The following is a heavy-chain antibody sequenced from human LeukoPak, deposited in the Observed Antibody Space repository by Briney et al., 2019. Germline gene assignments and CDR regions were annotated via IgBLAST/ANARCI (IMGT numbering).Heavy chain of an antibody. CDR3: AKDTSYSSGWYGSDY. CDR1: GFTFSSYA. CDR2: ISYDGSNK. J-gene: IGHJ4*02. D-gene: IGHD6-19*01. Sequence: PGGSLRLSCAASGFTFSSYAMHWVRQAPGKGLEWVAVISYDGSNKYYADSVKGRFTISRDNSKNTLYLQMNSLRAEDTALYYCAKDTSYSSGWYGSDYWGQGTLVTVSS. V-gene: IGHV3-30-3*01.